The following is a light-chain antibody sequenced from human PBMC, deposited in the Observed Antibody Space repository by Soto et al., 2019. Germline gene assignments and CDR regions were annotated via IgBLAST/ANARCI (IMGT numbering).Light chain of an antibody. CDR2: GAS. Sequence: EIVMTQSPATLSVSPGERATLSCRASHSVRSSLAWYQQKPGQAPRLLIHGASTRATGIPGRFSGSGSGTEFTLIISSLQPEDIATYYCLQSNSFPLTFDGGTKVEIK. CDR1: HSVRSS. CDR3: LQSNSFPLT. J-gene: IGKJ4*01. V-gene: IGKV3-15*01.